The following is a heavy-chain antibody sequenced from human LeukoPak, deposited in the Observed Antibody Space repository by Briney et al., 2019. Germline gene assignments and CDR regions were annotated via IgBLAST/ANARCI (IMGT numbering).Heavy chain of an antibody. J-gene: IGHJ4*02. CDR3: ARALYCSSTSCYDDY. D-gene: IGHD2-2*01. V-gene: IGHV3-21*01. Sequence: GGSLRLSCAASGFTFSSYSMNWVRQAPGKGLEWVSSISSSSSYIYYADSVKGRFTISRDNAKNSLYLQMNSPRAEDTAVYYCARALYCSSTSCYDDYWGQGTLVTVSS. CDR1: GFTFSSYS. CDR2: ISSSSSYI.